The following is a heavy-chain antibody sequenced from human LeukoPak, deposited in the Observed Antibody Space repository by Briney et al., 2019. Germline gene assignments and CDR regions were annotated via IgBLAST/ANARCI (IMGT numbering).Heavy chain of an antibody. J-gene: IGHJ6*03. CDR1: GFTFSSYG. D-gene: IGHD1-14*01. V-gene: IGHV3-30*02. CDR2: IQYDGSNK. Sequence: GGSLRLSCAASGFTFSSYGLHWVRQAPGKGLEWVAFIQYDGSNKYYADSVKGRFTVSRDNSKNTLYLQLNSLRAEDTAVYSCARGPPESSPYYYYYYMDVWGKGTTVTVSS. CDR3: ARGPPESSPYYYYYYMDV.